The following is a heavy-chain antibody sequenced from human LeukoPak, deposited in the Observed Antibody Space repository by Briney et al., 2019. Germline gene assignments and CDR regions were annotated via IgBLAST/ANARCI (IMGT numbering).Heavy chain of an antibody. CDR2: INPSGGST. V-gene: IGHV1-46*01. D-gene: IGHD3-10*01. CDR3: ARYTMVRGVPLYYFDY. J-gene: IGHJ4*02. CDR1: GYTFTSYY. Sequence: VASVKVSCKASGYTFTSYYMHWVRQAPGQGLEWKGIINPSGGSTSYAQKFQGRVTMTRDTSTSTVYMELSSLRSEDTAVYYCARYTMVRGVPLYYFDYWGQGTLVTVSS.